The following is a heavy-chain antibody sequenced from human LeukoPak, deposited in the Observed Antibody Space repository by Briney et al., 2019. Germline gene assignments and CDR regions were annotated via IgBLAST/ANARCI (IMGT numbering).Heavy chain of an antibody. D-gene: IGHD4-17*01. Sequence: GGSLRLSCAASGFTFSSYWMSWVRQAPGKGPEWVANIKQDGSEKYYVDSVKGRFTISRDNAKNSLYLQMNSLRAEDTAVHYCAREFSYGDYGNYYYYMDVWGKGTTVTVSS. J-gene: IGHJ6*03. CDR3: AREFSYGDYGNYYYYMDV. CDR1: GFTFSSYW. V-gene: IGHV3-7*01. CDR2: IKQDGSEK.